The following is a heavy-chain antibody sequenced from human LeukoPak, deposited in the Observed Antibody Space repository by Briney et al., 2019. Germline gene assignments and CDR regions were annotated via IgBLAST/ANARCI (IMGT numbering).Heavy chain of an antibody. V-gene: IGHV4-34*01. D-gene: IGHD2-2*01. Sequence: SETLSLTCAVYGGAFSGYYWSWIRQPPGKGLEWIGEINHSGSTNYNPSLKSRVTISVDTSKNQLSLKLSSVTAADTAVYYCARGTMKSTGRYYYYYGMDVWGQGTTVTVSS. CDR1: GGAFSGYY. CDR2: INHSGST. CDR3: ARGTMKSTGRYYYYYGMDV. J-gene: IGHJ6*02.